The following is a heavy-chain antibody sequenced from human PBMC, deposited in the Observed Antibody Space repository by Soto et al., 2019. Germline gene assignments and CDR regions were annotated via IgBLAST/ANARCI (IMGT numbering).Heavy chain of an antibody. D-gene: IGHD1-26*01. J-gene: IGHJ3*02. CDR3: ARGGYSGSYSLADGLDI. CDR2: INPSSGST. V-gene: IGHV1-46*01. CDR1: GYRFTSYL. Sequence: QVQLVQSGAEVKKPGASVNGSCKASGYRFTSYLIHWVRQAPGQGLEWMGMINPSSGSTTYAQKFQGRVTLTRDTSTSTVYMELSSLRSEDTAFHYCARGGYSGSYSLADGLDIWGQGTMVTVSS.